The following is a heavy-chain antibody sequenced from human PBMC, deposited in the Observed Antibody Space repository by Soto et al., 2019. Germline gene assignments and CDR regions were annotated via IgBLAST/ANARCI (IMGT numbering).Heavy chain of an antibody. CDR2: ISYDGSNK. CDR3: AKSPKAARGRDYFDY. J-gene: IGHJ4*02. CDR1: GFTFSSYG. D-gene: IGHD6-6*01. V-gene: IGHV3-30*18. Sequence: SGGSLRLSCAASGFTFSSYGMHWVRQAPGKGLEWVAVISYDGSNKYYADSVKGRFTISRDNSKNTLYLQMNSLRAEDTAVYYCAKSPKAARGRDYFDYWGQGTLVTVSS.